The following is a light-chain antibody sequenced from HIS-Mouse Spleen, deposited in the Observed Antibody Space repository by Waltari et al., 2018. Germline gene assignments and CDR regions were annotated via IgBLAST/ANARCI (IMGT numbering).Light chain of an antibody. V-gene: IGLV2-14*03. CDR1: SSSVGGFNY. J-gene: IGLJ3*02. CDR2: DVS. Sequence: QSALTHPASVSGSPGQSITISCTGTSSSVGGFNYVSVYHQQPGKAPKLMIYDVSNRPSGVSNRFSGSKSGNTASLTISGLQAEDEADYYCSSYTSSSTPWVFGGGTKLTVL. CDR3: SSYTSSSTPWV.